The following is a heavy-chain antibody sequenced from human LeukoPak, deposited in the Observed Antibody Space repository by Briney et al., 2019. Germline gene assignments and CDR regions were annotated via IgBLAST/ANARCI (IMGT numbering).Heavy chain of an antibody. CDR1: GGSFSGYY. Sequence: SETLSLTCAVYGGSFSGYYWSWIRQPPGKGLEWIGEINHSGSTNYNPSLKSRVTISVDTSKNQFSLKLSSVTAADTAVYYCARLRGRCSGGSCYYNRGSYYMDVWGKGTTVTVSS. D-gene: IGHD2-15*01. CDR2: INHSGST. J-gene: IGHJ6*03. V-gene: IGHV4-34*01. CDR3: ARLRGRCSGGSCYYNRGSYYMDV.